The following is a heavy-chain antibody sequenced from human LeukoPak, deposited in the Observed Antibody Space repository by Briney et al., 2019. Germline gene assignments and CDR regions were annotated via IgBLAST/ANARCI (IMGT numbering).Heavy chain of an antibody. Sequence: PGKSLRLSCAASGFTFSSYGMHWVRQAPGKGLEWVSAISGSGGSTYYADSVKGRFTISRDNSKNTLYLQMNSLRAEDTAVYYCAKDLRFLELDYWGQGTLVTVSS. CDR1: GFTFSSYG. CDR3: AKDLRFLELDY. CDR2: ISGSGGST. J-gene: IGHJ4*02. D-gene: IGHD3-3*01. V-gene: IGHV3-23*01.